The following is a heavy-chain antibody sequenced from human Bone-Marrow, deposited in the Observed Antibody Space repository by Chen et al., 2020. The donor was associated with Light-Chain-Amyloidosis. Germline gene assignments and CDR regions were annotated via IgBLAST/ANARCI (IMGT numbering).Heavy chain of an antibody. CDR3: AEGRYSNLDY. D-gene: IGHD4-4*01. CDR2: LIPSLGTA. CDR1: GGTFSTSA. Sequence: QVLLVQSGAEVKKPGSSVKVSCKASGGTFSTSAINWVRQAPGQGLEWMGGLIPSLGTASYAQKFQGRVTITADESTSTVYMELSSLRFEDTAVYYCAEGRYSNLDYWGQGTLVTVSS. J-gene: IGHJ4*02. V-gene: IGHV1-69*01.